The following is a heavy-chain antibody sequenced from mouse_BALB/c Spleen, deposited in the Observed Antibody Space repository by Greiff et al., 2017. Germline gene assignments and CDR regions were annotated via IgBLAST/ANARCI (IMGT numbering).Heavy chain of an antibody. CDR1: GYTFTSYW. J-gene: IGHJ3*01. CDR2: INPSNGRT. V-gene: IGHV1S81*02. CDR3: ARACYGNPFAY. Sequence: QVQLQQPGAELVKPGASVKLSCKASGYTFTSYWMHWVKQRPGQGLEWIGEINPSNGRTNYNEKFKSKATLTVDKSSSTAYMQLSSLTSEDSAVYYCARACYGNPFAYWGQGTLVTVSA. D-gene: IGHD2-10*01.